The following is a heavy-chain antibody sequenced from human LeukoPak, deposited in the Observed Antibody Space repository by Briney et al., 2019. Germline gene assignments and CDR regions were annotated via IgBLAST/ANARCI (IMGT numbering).Heavy chain of an antibody. D-gene: IGHD6-19*01. Sequence: GGSLRLSCAASGSTFSSYAMHWVRQAPGKGLEWVAVISYDGSNKYYADSVKGRFTISRDNSKNTLYLQMNSLRAEDTAVYYCARSNYYQYSSGWFYYYYYMDVWGKGTTVTVSS. J-gene: IGHJ6*03. CDR3: ARSNYYQYSSGWFYYYYYMDV. CDR2: ISYDGSNK. CDR1: GSTFSSYA. V-gene: IGHV3-30*04.